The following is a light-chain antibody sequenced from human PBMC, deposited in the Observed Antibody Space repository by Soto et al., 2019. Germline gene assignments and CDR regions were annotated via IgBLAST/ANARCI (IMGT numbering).Light chain of an antibody. CDR2: GAS. Sequence: EIVMTQSPATLSVSPGERATLSCRASQSVSSNVAWYQQKPGQAPRLLIYGASTRATGIPARFSGSGSGTQFTLTTSSLQYEDFAVYYYQQYNDWPLTFGGGTNVEIK. J-gene: IGKJ4*01. CDR3: QQYNDWPLT. V-gene: IGKV3-15*01. CDR1: QSVSSN.